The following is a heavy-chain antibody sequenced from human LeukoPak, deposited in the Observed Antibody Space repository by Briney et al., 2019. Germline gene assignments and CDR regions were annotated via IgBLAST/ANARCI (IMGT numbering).Heavy chain of an antibody. J-gene: IGHJ4*02. CDR3: AREKRAFDY. D-gene: IGHD1-26*01. CDR2: ITSGSGTI. V-gene: IGHV3-48*04. CDR1: GFTFSTYG. Sequence: PGGSLRLSCADSGFTFSTYGMNWVRQAPGKGLEWVSYITSGSGTIYYAVSVKGRFTISRDYAKNSLYLQMNSLRAEDTAVYYCAREKRAFDYWGQGTLVTVSS.